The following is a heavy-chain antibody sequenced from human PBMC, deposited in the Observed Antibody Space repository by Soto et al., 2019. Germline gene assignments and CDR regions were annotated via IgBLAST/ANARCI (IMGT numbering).Heavy chain of an antibody. CDR1: GFTFGSYA. J-gene: IGHJ4*02. V-gene: IGHV3-23*01. CDR2: ISGSGGST. D-gene: IGHD4-17*01. Sequence: GVSLGLSCAASGFTFGSYAMSWVRQAPGKGLEWVSAISGSGGSTYYADSVKGRFTISRDNSKNTLYLQMNSLRAEDTAVYYCAKDWGTTVTTWYFDYWGQGTLVTVSS. CDR3: AKDWGTTVTTWYFDY.